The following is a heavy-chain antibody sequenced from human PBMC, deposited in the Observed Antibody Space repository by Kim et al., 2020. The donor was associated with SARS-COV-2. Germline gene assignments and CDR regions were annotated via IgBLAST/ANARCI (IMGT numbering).Heavy chain of an antibody. CDR1: GGSISSSNW. CDR2: IYHSGST. J-gene: IGHJ6*02. V-gene: IGHV4-4*02. Sequence: SETLSLTCAXSGGSISSSNWWSWVRQPPGKGLEWIGEIYHSGSTNYNPSLKSRVTISVDKSKNQFSLKLSSVTAADTAVYYCARSGVLVATTYYYYGMDVWGQGTTVTVSS. D-gene: IGHD5-12*01. CDR3: ARSGVLVATTYYYYGMDV.